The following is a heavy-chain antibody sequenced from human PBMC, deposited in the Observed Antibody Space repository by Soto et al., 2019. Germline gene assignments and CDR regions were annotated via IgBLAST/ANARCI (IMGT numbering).Heavy chain of an antibody. Sequence: EVQLVESGGCLVQPGGSLRLSCAASGFTFSTYWMSWVRQAPGKGLEWVTNINQDGGVRDYVDSVKGRFTISRDNAKNSVYLQMNSLRAEDTAVYYCARDGQGGFLDYWGQGTLVTVSS. V-gene: IGHV3-7*01. CDR1: GFTFSTYW. CDR3: ARDGQGGFLDY. D-gene: IGHD5-12*01. J-gene: IGHJ4*02. CDR2: INQDGGVR.